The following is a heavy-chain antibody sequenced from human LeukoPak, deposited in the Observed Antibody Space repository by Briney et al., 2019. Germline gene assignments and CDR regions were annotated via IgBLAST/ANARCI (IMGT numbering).Heavy chain of an antibody. CDR3: ARGPFNYAGY. CDR1: GGSFSGYY. J-gene: IGHJ4*02. Sequence: SETLSLTCAVYGGSFSGYYWSWIRQPPGKGLEWIGEINHSGSTNYNPSLKSRVTISVDTSKNQFSLKLSSVTAADTAVYYCARGPFNYAGYWGQGTLVTVSS. CDR2: INHSGST. V-gene: IGHV4-34*01.